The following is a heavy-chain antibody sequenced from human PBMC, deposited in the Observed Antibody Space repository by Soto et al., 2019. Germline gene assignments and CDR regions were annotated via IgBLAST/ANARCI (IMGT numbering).Heavy chain of an antibody. CDR1: GFTFRNYG. J-gene: IGHJ4*02. Sequence: QVQLVESGGGVVQPGRSLRLSCAASGFTFRNYGMHWVRQAPAKGLEWVSVIWYDGSEKYYADSVKGRFTISRDNSKNTMYLQMNSLRVEDTAVYYCARRGGYSSSPIDYWGQGTLVTVSS. CDR3: ARRGGYSSSPIDY. V-gene: IGHV3-33*01. D-gene: IGHD2-15*01. CDR2: IWYDGSEK.